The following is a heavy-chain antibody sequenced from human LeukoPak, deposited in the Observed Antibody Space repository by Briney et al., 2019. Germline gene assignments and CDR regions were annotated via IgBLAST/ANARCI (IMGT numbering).Heavy chain of an antibody. J-gene: IGHJ3*02. CDR3: ARGYCSGGSCYSEEHDAFDI. Sequence: PSETLSLTCTVSGGSISSSSYYWGWIRQPPGKGLEWIGEINHSGSTNYNPSLKSRVTISVDTSKNQFSLKLSSVTAADTAVYYCARGYCSGGSCYSEEHDAFDIWGQGTMVTVSS. CDR1: GGSISSSSYY. D-gene: IGHD2-15*01. V-gene: IGHV4-39*07. CDR2: INHSGST.